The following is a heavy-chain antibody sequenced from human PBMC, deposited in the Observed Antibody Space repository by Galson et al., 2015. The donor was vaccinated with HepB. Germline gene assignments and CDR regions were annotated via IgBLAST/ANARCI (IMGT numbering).Heavy chain of an antibody. CDR1: GGTFSTYA. D-gene: IGHD1-26*01. J-gene: IGHJ4*02. CDR2: IIPIFATT. V-gene: IGHV1-69*13. CDR3: ARGRASEAGATYFDY. Sequence: SVKVSCKASGGTFSTYAISWVRQALGQGLEWMGGIIPIFATTNYAQKFQGRVTITADESTSTAYMELSSLRSEDTAVYYCARGRASEAGATYFDYWGQGTLVTVSS.